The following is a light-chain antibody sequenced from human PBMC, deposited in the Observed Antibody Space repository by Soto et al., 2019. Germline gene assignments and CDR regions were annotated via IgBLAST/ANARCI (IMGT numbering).Light chain of an antibody. J-gene: IGKJ1*01. CDR1: QSISSSY. Sequence: EIVLTQSPGTLSLSPGKRATLACRASQSISSSYLAWYQQRPGQAPRLLIYGASSRATGIPDRFSGSGSATDFTRTISRLEPEDFAVYYCQQYAASPRTFGQGTKVDI. V-gene: IGKV3-20*01. CDR2: GAS. CDR3: QQYAASPRT.